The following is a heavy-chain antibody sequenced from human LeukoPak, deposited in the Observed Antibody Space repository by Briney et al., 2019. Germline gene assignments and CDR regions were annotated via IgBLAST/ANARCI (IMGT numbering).Heavy chain of an antibody. J-gene: IGHJ3*02. CDR2: INHSGST. D-gene: IGHD5-24*01. V-gene: IGHV4-34*01. CDR1: GGSISSYY. CDR3: ARARGATIFQSAFDI. Sequence: SETLSLTCTVSGGSISSYYWSWIRQPPGKGLEWIGEINHSGSTNYNPSLKSRVTISVDTSKNQFSLKLSSVTAADTAVYYCARARGATIFQSAFDIWGQGTMVTVSS.